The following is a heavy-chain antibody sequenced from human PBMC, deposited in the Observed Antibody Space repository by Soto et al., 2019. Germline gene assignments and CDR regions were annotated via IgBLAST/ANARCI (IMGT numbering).Heavy chain of an antibody. J-gene: IGHJ4*02. CDR2: ISYDGSNI. Sequence: GGSLRLSCAASGVTFSSYVLHWVRQAPGKGLEWVGLISYDGSNIYYADSVKGGFTISRDNSKNTLELQMNSLRAEDTAVFYCAKDRSHSSGWYTFDYWGQGTLVTVSS. D-gene: IGHD6-19*01. CDR3: AKDRSHSSGWYTFDY. CDR1: GVTFSSYV. V-gene: IGHV3-30*18.